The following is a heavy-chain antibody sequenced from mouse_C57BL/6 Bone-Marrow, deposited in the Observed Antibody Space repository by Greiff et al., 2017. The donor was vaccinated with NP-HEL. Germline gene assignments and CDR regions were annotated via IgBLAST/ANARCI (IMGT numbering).Heavy chain of an antibody. V-gene: IGHV5-9-1*02. CDR2: ISSGGDYI. CDR1: GFTFSSYA. D-gene: IGHD1-1*01. J-gene: IGHJ4*01. CDR3: TRGEIYYYGSSAMDY. Sequence: EVQLVESGEGLVKPGGSLKLSCAASGFTFSSYAMSWVRQTPEKRLEWVAYISSGGDYIYYADTVKGRFTISRDNARNTLYLQMSSLKSEDTAMYYCTRGEIYYYGSSAMDYWGQGTSVTVSS.